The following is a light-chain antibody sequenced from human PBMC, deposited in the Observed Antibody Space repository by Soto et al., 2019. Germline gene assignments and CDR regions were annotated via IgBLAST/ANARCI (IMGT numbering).Light chain of an antibody. CDR3: SSYTISSTLV. Sequence: QSALTQPASVSGSPGQSITISCTGTSSAVGGYNYVSWYQQHPGKAPKLMIYEVSNRPSGVSNRFSGYKSGNTAYLTISGLQAEDEADYYCSSYTISSTLVFGTGTKLT. J-gene: IGLJ1*01. CDR2: EVS. V-gene: IGLV2-14*01. CDR1: SSAVGGYNY.